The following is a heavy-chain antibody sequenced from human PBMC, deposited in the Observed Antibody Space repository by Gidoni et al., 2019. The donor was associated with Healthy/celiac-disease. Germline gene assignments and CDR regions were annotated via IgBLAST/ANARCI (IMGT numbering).Heavy chain of an antibody. D-gene: IGHD3-10*01. CDR3: ARDGGSHYGSGSYGY. CDR2: ISSSSSYI. J-gene: IGHJ4*02. V-gene: IGHV3-21*01. CDR1: GFTFSSYS. Sequence: AASGFTFSSYSMNWVRQAPGKGLEWVSSISSSSSYISYADSVKGRFTIARDNAKNSLYLQMNSLRAEDTAVYYCARDGGSHYGSGSYGYWGQGTLVTVSS.